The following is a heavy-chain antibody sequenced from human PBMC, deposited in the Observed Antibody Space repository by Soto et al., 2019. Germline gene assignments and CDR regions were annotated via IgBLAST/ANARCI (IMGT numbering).Heavy chain of an antibody. J-gene: IGHJ4*02. V-gene: IGHV3-30*18. Sequence: GGSLRLSCAASGFTFSSYVMHWARQAPGKGLEWVAFISYDGRTEEYADSVKGRFTLSRDTSKNKLDLEMNSLRPEDTAVYYCAKDVVISQLPYYCESWGQGTLVTVSS. CDR1: GFTFSSYV. D-gene: IGHD2-21*01. CDR3: AKDVVISQLPYYCES. CDR2: ISYDGRTE.